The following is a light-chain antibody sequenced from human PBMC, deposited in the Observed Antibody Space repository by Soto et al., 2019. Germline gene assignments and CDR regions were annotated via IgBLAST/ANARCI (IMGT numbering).Light chain of an antibody. V-gene: IGLV2-14*01. CDR2: DVS. CDR3: SSYTSSGTV. Sequence: QSALTQPASVSGSPGQSITISCTATSSDVGGYNYVSWYQQHPGKAPKLMIYDVSNRPSGVSNRFSGSKSGNTASLTISGVQAEDEADYYCSSYTSSGTVFGGGTKVTVL. J-gene: IGLJ2*01. CDR1: SSDVGGYNY.